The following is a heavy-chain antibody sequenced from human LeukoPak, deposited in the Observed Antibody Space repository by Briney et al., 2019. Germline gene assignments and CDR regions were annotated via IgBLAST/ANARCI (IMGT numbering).Heavy chain of an antibody. CDR1: GGSISDYS. V-gene: IGHV4-59*08. CDR2: IYSGGST. Sequence: SETLSLTCIVSGGSISDYSWTWIRQPPGKGLEWIGYIYSGGSTNYNPSLKSRVTISLDTSKNQFSLRLSSVTAADTAIYYCARWVSGVVDYFDYWGQGTLVTVSS. CDR3: ARWVSGVVDYFDY. D-gene: IGHD2-15*01. J-gene: IGHJ4*02.